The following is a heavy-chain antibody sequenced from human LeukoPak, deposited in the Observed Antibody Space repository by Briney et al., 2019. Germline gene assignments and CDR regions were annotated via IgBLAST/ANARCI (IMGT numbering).Heavy chain of an antibody. D-gene: IGHD2-15*01. CDR3: ARVLLGYWNYMDV. CDR1: GFTFSSYA. V-gene: IGHV3-23*01. J-gene: IGHJ6*03. Sequence: PGGSLRLSCAASGFTFSSYAMSWVRQAPGKGLEWVSAISGSGGSTYYADSVKGRFTISRDNAKNSLYLQMNSLRAEDTAVYYRARVLLGYWNYMDVWGKGTTVTVSS. CDR2: ISGSGGST.